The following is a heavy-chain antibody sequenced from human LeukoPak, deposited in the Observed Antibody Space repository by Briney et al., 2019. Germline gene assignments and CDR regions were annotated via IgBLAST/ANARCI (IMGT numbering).Heavy chain of an antibody. V-gene: IGHV1-18*04. CDR2: ISACNGNT. Sequence: ASVKVSCKASGYTFTSYGISWVRQAPGQGLEWMGWISACNGNTNYAQKLQGRVTMTTDTSTSTAYMELRSLRSDDTAVYYCARGVYCSGGSCYSDFDYWGQGTLVTVSS. J-gene: IGHJ4*02. D-gene: IGHD2-15*01. CDR3: ARGVYCSGGSCYSDFDY. CDR1: GYTFTSYG.